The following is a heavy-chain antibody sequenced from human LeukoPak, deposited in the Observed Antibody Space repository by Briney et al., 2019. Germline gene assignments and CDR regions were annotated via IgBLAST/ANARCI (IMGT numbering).Heavy chain of an antibody. CDR1: GFTFSSYG. CDR2: IWYDGSNK. V-gene: IGHV3-33*03. CDR3: AKDKGRWLQLPQDY. D-gene: IGHD5-24*01. J-gene: IGHJ4*02. Sequence: PGGSLRLSCAASGFTFSSYGMHWVRQAPGKGLEWVAVIWYDGSNKYYADSVKGRFTISRDNAKNSLYLQMNSLRAEDTALYYCAKDKGRWLQLPQDYWGQGTLVTVSS.